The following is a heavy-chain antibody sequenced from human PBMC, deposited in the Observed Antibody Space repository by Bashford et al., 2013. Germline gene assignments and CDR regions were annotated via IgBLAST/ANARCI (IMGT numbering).Heavy chain of an antibody. CDR1: GSGFSFTNVW. Sequence: GGSLRLSCVVSGSGFSFTNVWMNWARQAPGKGLEWVGRIRSKADGGTADYTAPVKGRFTISRDDSKNXLYLQMNSLKTXDTAVYYCARGVWRDGIVITTWDYWGQGTLVTV. CDR2: IRSKADGGTA. V-gene: IGHV3-15*01. D-gene: IGHD3-22*01. J-gene: IGHJ4*02. CDR3: ARGVWRDGIVITTWDY.